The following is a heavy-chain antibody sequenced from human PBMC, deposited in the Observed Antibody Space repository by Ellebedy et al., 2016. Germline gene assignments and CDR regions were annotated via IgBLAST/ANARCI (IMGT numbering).Heavy chain of an antibody. J-gene: IGHJ6*03. CDR1: GGSISSYY. CDR3: ARHYLSGGWYYYYYMDV. D-gene: IGHD3-10*02. Sequence: GSLRLSCTVSGGSISSYYWSRIRQPPGKGLEWIGYIYYSGSTNYNPSLKSRVTISVDTSKNQFSLKLSSVTAADTAVYYCARHYLSGGWYYYYYMDVWGKGTTVTVSS. V-gene: IGHV4-59*08. CDR2: IYYSGST.